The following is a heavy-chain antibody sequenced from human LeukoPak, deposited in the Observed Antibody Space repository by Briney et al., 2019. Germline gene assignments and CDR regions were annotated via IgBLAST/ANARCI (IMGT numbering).Heavy chain of an antibody. V-gene: IGHV3-7*01. CDR1: GFTFSSYW. J-gene: IGHJ4*02. Sequence: GSLSLSCAASGFTFSSYWMSWVRQAPGKGLEWVANIKQDGSEKYYVDSVKGRFTISRDNAKNSLYLQMNSLRAEDTAVYYCARERCSSTSCSTVNFDYWGQGTLVTVSS. CDR2: IKQDGSEK. CDR3: ARERCSSTSCSTVNFDY. D-gene: IGHD2-2*02.